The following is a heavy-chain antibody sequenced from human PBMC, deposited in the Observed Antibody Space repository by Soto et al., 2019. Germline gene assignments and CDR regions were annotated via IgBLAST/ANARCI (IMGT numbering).Heavy chain of an antibody. CDR1: GFTFSDSA. J-gene: IGHJ4*02. CDR2: IRNKGNNYAT. CDR3: TSRRDWTAVDPLDY. V-gene: IGHV3-73*02. Sequence: EVQLVESGGGLVHPGGSRKLSCAASGFTFSDSAMHWVRQASGKGLGWVGSIRNKGNNYATAYTASVKGRFTISRDDSKNTVYLQMNSLKIDDTAVYYCTSRRDWTAVDPLDYWGLGTLVTVSS. D-gene: IGHD5-18*01.